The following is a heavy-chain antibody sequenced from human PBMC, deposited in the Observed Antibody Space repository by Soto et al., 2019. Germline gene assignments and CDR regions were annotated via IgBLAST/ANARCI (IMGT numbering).Heavy chain of an antibody. CDR1: GYSFTSYW. CDR2: IYPGDSDT. D-gene: IGHD5-18*01. V-gene: IGHV5-51*01. J-gene: IGHJ4*02. CDR3: ARQRQIHSYGFSPFDY. Sequence: GESLKISCKGSGYSFTSYWIGWVRQMPGKGLEWMGIIYPGDSDTRYSPSFQGQVTISADKSISTAYLQWSSLKASDTAMYYCARQRQIHSYGFSPFDYWGQGTLVTVSS.